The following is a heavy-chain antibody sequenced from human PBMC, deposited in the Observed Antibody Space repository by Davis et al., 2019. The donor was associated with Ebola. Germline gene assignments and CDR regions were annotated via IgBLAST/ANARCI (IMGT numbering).Heavy chain of an antibody. CDR1: GGSISSYY. V-gene: IGHV4-59*12. J-gene: IGHJ4*02. Sequence: ETLSLTCTVSGGSISSYYWSWIRQPPGKGLEWIGYIYYSGSTYYNPSLKSRVTISIDTSKNQFSLKLSSVTAADTAVYYCARDSSSPIFGVVHFDYWGQGTLVTVSS. D-gene: IGHD3-3*01. CDR3: ARDSSSPIFGVVHFDY. CDR2: IYYSGST.